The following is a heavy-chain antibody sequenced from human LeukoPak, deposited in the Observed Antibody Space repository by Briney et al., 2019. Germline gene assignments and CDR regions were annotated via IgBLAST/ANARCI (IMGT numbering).Heavy chain of an antibody. Sequence: KAGRSLRVSCAASGFTFSSYGMHWVRQAPGKGLEWVGRIKSKTDGGTTDYAAPVKGRFTISRDDSKNTLYLQMNSLKTEDTAVYYCTTRVVPAALDYWGQGTLVTVSS. J-gene: IGHJ4*02. D-gene: IGHD2-2*01. CDR3: TTRVVPAALDY. CDR1: GFTFSSYG. CDR2: IKSKTDGGTT. V-gene: IGHV3-15*01.